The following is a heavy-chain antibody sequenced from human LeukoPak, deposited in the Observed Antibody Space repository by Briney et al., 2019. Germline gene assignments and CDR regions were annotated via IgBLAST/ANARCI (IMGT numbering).Heavy chain of an antibody. V-gene: IGHV3-21*01. J-gene: IGHJ4*02. Sequence: GGSLRLSCAASGFTFSSYSMNWVRQAPGKGLGWVSSISSSSSYIYYADSAKGRFTISRDNAKNSLYLQMNSLRAEDTAVYYCARGGLDVLLWFGESRWGQGTLVTVSS. CDR2: ISSSSSYI. CDR1: GFTFSSYS. CDR3: ARGGLDVLLWFGESR. D-gene: IGHD3-10*01.